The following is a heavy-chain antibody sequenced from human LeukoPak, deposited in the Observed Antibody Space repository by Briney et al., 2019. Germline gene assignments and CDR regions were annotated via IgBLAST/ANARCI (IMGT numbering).Heavy chain of an antibody. CDR2: INHSGST. D-gene: IGHD4-17*01. CDR3: ARKPSGTVTPGSLYYYYGMDV. V-gene: IGHV4-34*01. CDR1: GGSFSGYY. J-gene: IGHJ6*04. Sequence: SETLSLTCAVYGGSFSGYYWSWIRQPPGKGLEWIGEINHSGSTNYNPSLKSRVTISVDTSKNQFSLKLSSVTAADTAVYYCARKPSGTVTPGSLYYYYGMDVWGKGTTVTVSS.